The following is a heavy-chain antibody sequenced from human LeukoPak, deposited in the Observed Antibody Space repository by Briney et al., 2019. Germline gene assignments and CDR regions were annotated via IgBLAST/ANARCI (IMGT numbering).Heavy chain of an antibody. CDR2: IKQDGSEK. V-gene: IGHV3-7*01. CDR1: GFTFSSYW. J-gene: IGHJ4*02. CDR3: AGYSSTFLCFDY. Sequence: QPGGSLXLSCAASGFTFSSYWMSWVRQAPGKGLEWVANIKQDGSEKYYVDSVKGRFTISRDNAKNSLYLQMNSLRAEDTAVYYCAGYSSTFLCFDYWGQGTLVTVSS. D-gene: IGHD6-19*01.